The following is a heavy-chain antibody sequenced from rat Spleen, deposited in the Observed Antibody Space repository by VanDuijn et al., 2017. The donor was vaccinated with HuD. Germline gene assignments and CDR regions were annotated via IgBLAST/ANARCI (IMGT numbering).Heavy chain of an antibody. V-gene: IGHV5S13*01. CDR1: GFTFNNFD. D-gene: IGHD4-3*01. CDR2: ISPGGDNT. CDR3: VRQDTSGYSNWFGY. Sequence: EVQLVESGGGLMQPGRSLKLSCAASGFTFNNFDMAWVRQAPTKGLEWVASISPGGDNTYYRDSVKGRFTVSRDNAKNTLYLQIDSLRSEDTATYYCVRQDTSGYSNWFGYWGHGTLVTVSS. J-gene: IGHJ3*01.